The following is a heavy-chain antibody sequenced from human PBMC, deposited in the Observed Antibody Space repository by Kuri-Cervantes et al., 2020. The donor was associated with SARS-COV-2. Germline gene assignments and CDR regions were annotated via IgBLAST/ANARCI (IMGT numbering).Heavy chain of an antibody. CDR1: GGSFSGYY. CDR2: IYYSGST. J-gene: IGHJ3*02. V-gene: IGHV4-59*12. Sequence: ESLKIACAVYGGSFSGYYWSWIRQPPGKGLEWIGYIYYSGSTNYNPSLKSRVTISVDTSKNQFSLKLSSVTAADTAVYYCARPRYGDYDGAFDIWGQGTMVTVSS. D-gene: IGHD4-17*01. CDR3: ARPRYGDYDGAFDI.